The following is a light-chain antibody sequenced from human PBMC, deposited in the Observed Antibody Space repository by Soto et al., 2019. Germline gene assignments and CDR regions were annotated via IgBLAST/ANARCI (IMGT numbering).Light chain of an antibody. Sequence: EIQMTQSPATLSLSAGERATLSCRASQPVSSYLWWYQQKPGTAPSLLIYAASSLAIGIPSRFSGSGSGTDFTLTISGLQAEDFATYCCQQTYDPPWTFGQGTKVDIK. CDR3: QQTYDPPWT. CDR1: QPVSSY. V-gene: IGKV1-39*01. CDR2: AAS. J-gene: IGKJ1*01.